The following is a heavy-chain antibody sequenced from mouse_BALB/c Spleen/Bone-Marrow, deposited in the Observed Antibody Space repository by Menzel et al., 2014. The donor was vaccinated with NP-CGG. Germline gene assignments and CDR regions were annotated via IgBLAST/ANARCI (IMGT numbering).Heavy chain of an antibody. D-gene: IGHD3-3*01. J-gene: IGHJ1*01. Sequence: QVQLQQSGPELVKPGALVKISCKASGYIFTSYVINWVKQRPGQGLEWIGWIYPGDGSTKYNEKFKGKATLTADNSSRTAYMQLSSLTSENSAVYFCARRANYWYFDVWGAGTTVTVSS. V-gene: IGHV1S56*01. CDR1: GYIFTSYV. CDR3: ARRANYWYFDV. CDR2: IYPGDGST.